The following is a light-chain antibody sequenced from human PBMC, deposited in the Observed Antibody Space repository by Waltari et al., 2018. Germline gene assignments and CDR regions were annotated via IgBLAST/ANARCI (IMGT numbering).Light chain of an antibody. CDR3: GTWDSSLSGAV. CDR2: EES. CDR1: HSNIGHNY. Sequence: QSVLTQPPSVSAPPGPRVPIACSGGHSNIGHNYVSWYRQFPGTAPKLLIYEESERPSGVPGRFSGSKSGTSATLDITGLQAGDEADYYCGTWDSSLSGAVFGGGTHLTVL. J-gene: IGLJ7*01. V-gene: IGLV1-51*02.